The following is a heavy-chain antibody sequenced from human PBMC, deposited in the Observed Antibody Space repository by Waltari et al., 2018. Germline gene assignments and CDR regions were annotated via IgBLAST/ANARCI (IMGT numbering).Heavy chain of an antibody. CDR2: ISWNSGSI. D-gene: IGHD3-10*01. Sequence: EVQLVESGGGLVQPGRSLRLSCAASGFTFDDYAMHWVRQAPGKGREWVSGISWNSGSIGYADSVKGRFTISRDNAKNSLYLQMNSLRAEDMALYYCAKSYGSGKGHFDYWGQGTLVTVSS. J-gene: IGHJ4*02. V-gene: IGHV3-9*03. CDR3: AKSYGSGKGHFDY. CDR1: GFTFDDYA.